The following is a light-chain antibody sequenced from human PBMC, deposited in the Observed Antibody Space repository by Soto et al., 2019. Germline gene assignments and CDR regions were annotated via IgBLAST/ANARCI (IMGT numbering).Light chain of an antibody. V-gene: IGKV1-39*01. J-gene: IGKJ1*01. CDR2: AAS. CDR3: QQSYIIPRA. Sequence: DIQMTQSPSSLSASAGDRVMITCRASQSIGSYVNWYQQKPGKAPKLLIYAASSLQSGVPSRFTGSGYGTDLTLTISSLQPEDFATYYCQQSYIIPRAFGQGTTVEIK. CDR1: QSIGSY.